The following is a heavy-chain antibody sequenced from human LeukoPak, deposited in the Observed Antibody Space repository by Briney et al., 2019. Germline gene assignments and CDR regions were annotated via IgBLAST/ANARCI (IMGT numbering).Heavy chain of an antibody. D-gene: IGHD2-8*02. Sequence: GGSLRLSCAASGFTFRNYGMHWVRQATGKGLEWVSFIWSDGNNRFYADSVKGRFTISRDNSKNMLYLQMDNLRSEDTALYYCAKDPGASVSGFHMDVWGKGTTVIVSS. CDR2: IWSDGNNR. CDR3: AKDPGASVSGFHMDV. V-gene: IGHV3-30*02. CDR1: GFTFRNYG. J-gene: IGHJ6*03.